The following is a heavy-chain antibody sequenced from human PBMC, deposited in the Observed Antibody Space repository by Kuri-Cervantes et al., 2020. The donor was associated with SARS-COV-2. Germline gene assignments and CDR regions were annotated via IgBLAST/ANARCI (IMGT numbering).Heavy chain of an antibody. CDR1: GGSISSYY. Sequence: SETLSLTCTVSGGSISSYYWSWIRQPPGEGLEWIGYIYYSGSTNYNPSLKSRVTISVDTSKNQFSLKLSSVTAADTAVYYCARVYYDSSGYYEVRYFDYWGQGTLVTVSS. CDR3: ARVYYDSSGYYEVRYFDY. J-gene: IGHJ4*02. D-gene: IGHD3-22*01. CDR2: IYYSGST. V-gene: IGHV4-59*01.